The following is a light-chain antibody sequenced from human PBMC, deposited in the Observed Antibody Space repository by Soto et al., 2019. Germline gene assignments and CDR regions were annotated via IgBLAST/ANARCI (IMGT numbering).Light chain of an antibody. V-gene: IGLV9-49*01. CDR3: GADHGSGSNFVSV. CDR2: VGTGGIVG. CDR1: SGYSNYK. J-gene: IGLJ2*01. Sequence: QPVLTQPPSASASLGASVTLTCTLSSGYSNYKVDWYQQRPGKGPRFVMRVGTGGIVGSKGDGIPDRFSVLGSGLNRYLTIKNIQEEDESDYHGGADHGSGSNFVSVFGGGTKVTVL.